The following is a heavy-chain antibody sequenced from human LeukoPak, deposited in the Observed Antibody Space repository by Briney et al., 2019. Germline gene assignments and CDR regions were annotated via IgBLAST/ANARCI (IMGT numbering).Heavy chain of an antibody. V-gene: IGHV3-23*01. CDR1: GFTFSSYG. CDR2: ISGSGGST. CDR3: ASTFDWSNYYYYYYMDV. J-gene: IGHJ6*03. D-gene: IGHD3-9*01. Sequence: GGSLRLSCAASGFTFSSYGMSWVRQAPGKGLEWVSAISGSGGSTYYADSVKGRFTISRDNSKNTLYLQMNSLRAEDTAVYYCASTFDWSNYYYYYYMDVWGKGTTVTISS.